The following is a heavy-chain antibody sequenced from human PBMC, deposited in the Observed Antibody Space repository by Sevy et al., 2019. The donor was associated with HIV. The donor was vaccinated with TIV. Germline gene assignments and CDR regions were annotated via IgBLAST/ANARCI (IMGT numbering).Heavy chain of an antibody. J-gene: IGHJ4*02. CDR1: GFTFSSYS. D-gene: IGHD3-3*01. CDR3: ARDFWSGYYIDY. CDR2: ISGGGGST. Sequence: LSLTCAASGFTFSSYSMNWVRQAPGKGLEWVSAISGGGGSTYYADSVKGRFTISRDNSKNTLYLQMNSLRAEDTAVYYCARDFWSGYYIDYWGQGTLVTVSS. V-gene: IGHV3-23*01.